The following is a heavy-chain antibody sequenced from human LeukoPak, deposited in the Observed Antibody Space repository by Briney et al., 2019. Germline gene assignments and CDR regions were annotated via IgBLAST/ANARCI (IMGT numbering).Heavy chain of an antibody. J-gene: IGHJ6*04. Sequence: PSETLSLTCAVSGYSISSVYFWGWIRQPPGKGLEWIGSIDHSGRTYYNPSLKSRVTISADTTKNQFSLRLSSVTAADTAVYHCARGTGYLAYYFYAMDVWGKGTTVTVSS. D-gene: IGHD3/OR15-3a*01. CDR1: GYSISSVYF. V-gene: IGHV4-38-2*01. CDR2: IDHSGRT. CDR3: ARGTGYLAYYFYAMDV.